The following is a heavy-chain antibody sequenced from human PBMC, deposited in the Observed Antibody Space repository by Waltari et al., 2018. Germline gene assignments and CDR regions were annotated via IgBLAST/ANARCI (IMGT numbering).Heavy chain of an antibody. J-gene: IGHJ4*02. Sequence: QVQLVQPGAEVKKPGSAVKVSCTASGGTFSSYAISWVRQAPGQGLEWMGGIIPILGIANYAKKYTSKRTITANKATSTAYRELSSLRSEDTAVYYCAMNSDYSRTPWDYYWGQGTLVTVSS. CDR2: IIPILGIA. D-gene: IGHD4-4*01. CDR3: AMNSDYSRTPWDYY. CDR1: GGTFSSYA. V-gene: IGHV1-69*10.